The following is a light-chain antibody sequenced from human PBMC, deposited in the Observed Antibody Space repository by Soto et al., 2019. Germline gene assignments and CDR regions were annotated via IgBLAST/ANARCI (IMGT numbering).Light chain of an antibody. CDR1: QSVSSW. CDR2: DAS. J-gene: IGKJ1*01. CDR3: QHYNTYSPGT. Sequence: DIQMTQTPATLSAFAGDRVTVTCRASQSVSSWVAWYQEKPGRGPKLLIYDASTWQSGVPSRFIGSGSGTEFTLTITSLKPDDFATYYCQHYNTYSPGTFGQGTKVDIK. V-gene: IGKV1-5*01.